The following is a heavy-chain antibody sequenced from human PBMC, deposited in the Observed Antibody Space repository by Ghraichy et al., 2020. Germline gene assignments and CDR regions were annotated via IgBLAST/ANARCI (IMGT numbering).Heavy chain of an antibody. Sequence: SCAASGFSFSTNGMSWVRQAPGRGPEWVSSISSSGGSTFYADSVKGRFTVSRDNSKNTLYLQMNSLRVEDTAVFYCVKIAVTGLWYFDLWGRGTLVSVSS. CDR2: ISSSGGST. CDR3: VKIAVTGLWYFDL. V-gene: IGHV3-23*01. J-gene: IGHJ2*01. CDR1: GFSFSTNG. D-gene: IGHD6-19*01.